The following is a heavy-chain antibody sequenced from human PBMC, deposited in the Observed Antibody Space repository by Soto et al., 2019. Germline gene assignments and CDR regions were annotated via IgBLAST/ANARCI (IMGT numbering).Heavy chain of an antibody. CDR1: GGSISSYY. J-gene: IGHJ4*02. D-gene: IGHD6-13*01. CDR2: ISNSGST. V-gene: IGHV4-59*01. Sequence: QVQLQESGPGLVKPSETLSLTSTVSGGSISSYYWSWIRQPPGKGLEWIGHISNSGSTTYNPSLKSRVTISVDTSKNQFSLKLSSVTAADTAVYYCARHQAGMGVDYWGQGTLVTVSS. CDR3: ARHQAGMGVDY.